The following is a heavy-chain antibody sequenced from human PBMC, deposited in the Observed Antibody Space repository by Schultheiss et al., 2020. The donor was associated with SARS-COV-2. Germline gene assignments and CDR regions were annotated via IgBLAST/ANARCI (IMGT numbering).Heavy chain of an antibody. V-gene: IGHV3-71*01. J-gene: IGHJ6*02. CDR3: ARGGYSSSWYRGAYYYYGMDV. CDR1: GFTFNDYY. CDR2: IRSKAYGGTT. Sequence: GGSLRLSCAASGFTFNDYYMSWIRQAPGKGLEWVGFIRSKAYGGTTEYAASVKGRFTISRDDSKNTLYLQMNSLRAEDTAVYYCARGGYSSSWYRGAYYYYGMDVWGQGTTVTVSS. D-gene: IGHD6-13*01.